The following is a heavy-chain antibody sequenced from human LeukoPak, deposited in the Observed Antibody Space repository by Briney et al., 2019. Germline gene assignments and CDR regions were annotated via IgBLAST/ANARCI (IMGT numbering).Heavy chain of an antibody. D-gene: IGHD2-2*02. CDR2: FDPEDGET. CDR1: GYTLTELS. J-gene: IGHJ5*02. CDR3: ATMDVVVPAAIHWFDP. V-gene: IGHV1-24*01. Sequence: ASVKVSCKVSGYTLTELSMHWVRPAPGKGLEWMGGFDPEDGETIYAQKFEGRVTMTEDTSTDTAYMGLSSLRSEDTAVYYCATMDVVVPAAIHWFDPWGQGTLVTVSS.